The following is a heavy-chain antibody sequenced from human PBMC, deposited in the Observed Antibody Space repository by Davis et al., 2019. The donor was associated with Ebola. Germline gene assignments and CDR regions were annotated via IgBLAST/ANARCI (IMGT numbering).Heavy chain of an antibody. J-gene: IGHJ6*02. V-gene: IGHV6-1*01. CDR3: ARVVGSGSGPYYGMDV. Sequence: SETLSLTCAISGDSVSSNSAAWNWIRQSPSRGLEWLGRTYYRSKWYNDYAVSVKSRITINPDTSKNQFSLQLNSVTPEDTAVYYCARVVGSGSGPYYGMDVWGQGTTVTVSS. D-gene: IGHD6-19*01. CDR1: GDSVSSNSAA. CDR2: TYYRSKWYN.